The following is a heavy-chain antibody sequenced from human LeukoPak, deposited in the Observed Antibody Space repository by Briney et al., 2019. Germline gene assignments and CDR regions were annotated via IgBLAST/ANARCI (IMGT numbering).Heavy chain of an antibody. CDR3: AKDQSGYYSAFDI. CDR1: GFTFSTYA. CDR2: IRYDGSNK. Sequence: GGSLRLSCAASGFTFSTYAMSWVRQAPGKGLEWVAFIRYDGSNKYYADSVKGRFTISRDNSKNTLYLQMNSLRAEDTAVYYCAKDQSGYYSAFDIWGQGTMVTVSS. V-gene: IGHV3-30*02. D-gene: IGHD3-22*01. J-gene: IGHJ3*02.